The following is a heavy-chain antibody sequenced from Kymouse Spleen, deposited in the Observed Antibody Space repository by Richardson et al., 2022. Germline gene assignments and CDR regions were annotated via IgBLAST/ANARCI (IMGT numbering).Heavy chain of an antibody. V-gene: IGHV6-1*01. CDR1: GDSVSSNSAA. CDR2: TYYRSKWYN. CDR3: AREGTYYDFWSGYSYNWFDP. D-gene: IGHD3-3*01. Sequence: QVQLQQSGPGLVKPSQTLSLTCAISGDSVSSNSAAWNWIRQSPSRGLEWLGRTYYRSKWYNDYAVSVKSRITINPDTSKNQFSLQLNSVTPEDTAVYYCAREGTYYDFWSGYSYNWFDPWGQGTLVTVSS. J-gene: IGHJ5*02.